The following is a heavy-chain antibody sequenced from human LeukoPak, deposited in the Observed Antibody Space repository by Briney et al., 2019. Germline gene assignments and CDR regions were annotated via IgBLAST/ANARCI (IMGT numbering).Heavy chain of an antibody. CDR2: IIPIFGTA. V-gene: IGHV1-69*05. CDR1: GGTFSSYA. Sequence: GASVKVSYKASGGTFSSYAISWVRQAPGQGLEWMGGIIPIFGTANYAQKFQGRVTITTDESTSTAYMELSSLRSEDTAVYYCARERRGSSSARHFDYWGQGTLVTVSS. D-gene: IGHD6-6*01. CDR3: ARERRGSSSARHFDY. J-gene: IGHJ4*02.